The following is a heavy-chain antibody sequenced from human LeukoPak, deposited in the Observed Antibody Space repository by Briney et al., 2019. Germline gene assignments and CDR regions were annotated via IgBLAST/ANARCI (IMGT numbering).Heavy chain of an antibody. CDR2: IYYSGTT. V-gene: IGHV4-59*01. CDR3: AGHQGCTTTDCPNWFDP. J-gene: IGHJ5*02. Sequence: SETLSLTCTVSGDSISSYYWSWIRQSPGKGLEWIGYIYYSGTTNYNPSFKSRVIISVDTSKSQFSLKLSSVTAADSALYYCAGHQGCTTTDCPNWFDPWGQGTLVTVSS. CDR1: GDSISSYY. D-gene: IGHD4-17*01.